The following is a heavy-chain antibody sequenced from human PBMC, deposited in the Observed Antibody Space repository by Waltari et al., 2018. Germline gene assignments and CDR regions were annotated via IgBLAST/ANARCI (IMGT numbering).Heavy chain of an antibody. Sequence: EVQLLESGGGLVPPVGSLRISCAASHSSLTPYAFVWFRQAPGKGLEWVSTISGNGGGTYYADSVKGRFTISRDYSKNTLYLQMNSLRAEDTAIYYCAKRGVFGSGNSFKNNWFDSWGQGTLVTVSS. CDR2: ISGNGGGT. CDR1: HSSLTPYA. CDR3: AKRGVFGSGNSFKNNWFDS. J-gene: IGHJ5*01. V-gene: IGHV3-23*01. D-gene: IGHD3-10*01.